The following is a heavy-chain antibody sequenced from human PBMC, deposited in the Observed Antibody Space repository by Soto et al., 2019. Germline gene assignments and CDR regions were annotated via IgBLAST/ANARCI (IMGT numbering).Heavy chain of an antibody. CDR1: GYSFTSYW. J-gene: IGHJ4*02. CDR3: ARFRRGYSSSWYEQVDY. CDR2: IYPGDSDT. D-gene: IGHD6-13*01. Sequence: PGESLKISCKGSGYSFTSYWIGWVRQMPGKGLEWMGIIYPGDSDTRYSPSFQGQVTISADKSISTAYLQWSSLKASDTAMYYCARFRRGYSSSWYEQVDYWGQGTLVTVSS. V-gene: IGHV5-51*01.